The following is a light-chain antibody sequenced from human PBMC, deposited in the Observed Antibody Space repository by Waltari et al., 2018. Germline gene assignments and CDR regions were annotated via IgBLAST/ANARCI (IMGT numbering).Light chain of an antibody. CDR1: QSVSSSY. Sequence: EIVLTQSPGTLSLSPGERATLSCRASQSVSSSYLAWYQQKPGRAPRLLNYGAASRATGIPARFSGSGYGTDLTLTISRLEPEGVAVYYCQQYGSSPLFTFGPGTKVDIK. V-gene: IGKV3-20*01. J-gene: IGKJ3*01. CDR2: GAA. CDR3: QQYGSSPLFT.